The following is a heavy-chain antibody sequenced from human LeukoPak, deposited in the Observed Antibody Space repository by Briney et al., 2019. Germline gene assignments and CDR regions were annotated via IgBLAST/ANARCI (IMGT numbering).Heavy chain of an antibody. Sequence: PGRSLRLSCAASGFTFSSYGMHWVRQAPGKGLEWVAVIWYDGSNKYYADSVKGRFTISRDNAKNSLYLQMNSLRAEDTAVYYCARAIVVVPAATNYYYYGMDVWGQGTTVTVSS. CDR2: IWYDGSNK. CDR3: ARAIVVVPAATNYYYYGMDV. V-gene: IGHV3-33*01. D-gene: IGHD2-2*01. J-gene: IGHJ6*02. CDR1: GFTFSSYG.